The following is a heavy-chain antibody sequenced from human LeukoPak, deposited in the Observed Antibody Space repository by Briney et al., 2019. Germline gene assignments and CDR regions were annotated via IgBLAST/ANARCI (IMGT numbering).Heavy chain of an antibody. Sequence: PSETPSVTSVVHGGSFSRSNWTWVRPPPRTGLEWIGEINPNRYTNYSSSLKSRVTISVVTSKNQFSLKLSSVTAAGTAMYFCARGRDIRVLHILHYYYHALEVWGQGTTVTVSS. D-gene: IGHD2-21*01. CDR2: INPNRYT. CDR3: ARGRDIRVLHILHYYYHALEV. J-gene: IGHJ6*02. CDR1: GGSFSRSN. V-gene: IGHV4-34*01.